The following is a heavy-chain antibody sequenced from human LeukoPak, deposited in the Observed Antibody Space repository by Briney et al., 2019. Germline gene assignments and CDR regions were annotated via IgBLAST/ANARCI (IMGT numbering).Heavy chain of an antibody. CDR3: ARGPTMIDYAFDF. J-gene: IGHJ3*01. V-gene: IGHV4-59*02. CDR1: GGSVSLYY. CDR2: ISSSGTT. Sequence: SETLSVTCTVSGGSVSLYYWSWIRQPPGKGLEWIGYISSSGTTNYNPSLKSRLTISMDTSTTQLSLKLTSVTAADTAVYYCARGPTMIDYAFDFWGQGTMVTVSS. D-gene: IGHD3-22*01.